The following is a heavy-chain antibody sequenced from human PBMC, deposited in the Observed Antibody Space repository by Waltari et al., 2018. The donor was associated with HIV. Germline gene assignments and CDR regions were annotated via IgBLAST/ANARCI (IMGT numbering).Heavy chain of an antibody. V-gene: IGHV3-21*02. CDR3: VRDRTSETTGDFDS. D-gene: IGHD1-1*01. J-gene: IGHJ4*02. CDR2: ISKSGYYV. Sequence: VQLVASGGGLVKPGQAFRLSCIASGVMFALPRRTWVGRAQGGVLEWVASISKSGYYVYYSDSLKGRVTVSRDNAKESLLLQVSSLAADDTGLYFCVRDRTSETTGDFDSWGRGVPVIVSS. CDR1: GVMFALPR.